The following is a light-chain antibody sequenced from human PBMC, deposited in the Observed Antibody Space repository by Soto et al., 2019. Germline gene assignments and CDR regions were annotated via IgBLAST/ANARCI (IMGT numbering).Light chain of an antibody. CDR3: QQYNGYSQT. Sequence: DIQMTQSPSTLSATVGDRFTITCRASQSINSWLAWYQQKPGRAPKLLIYKASSLESGVPSRFSGSGSGTEFTLTISSLQPDDFATYYCQQYNGYSQTFGQGTKVEIK. CDR1: QSINSW. V-gene: IGKV1-5*03. J-gene: IGKJ1*01. CDR2: KAS.